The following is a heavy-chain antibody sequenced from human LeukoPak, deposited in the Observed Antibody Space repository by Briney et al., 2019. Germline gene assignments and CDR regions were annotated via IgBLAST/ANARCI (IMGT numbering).Heavy chain of an antibody. CDR1: GGSISSYY. J-gene: IGHJ4*02. CDR2: IYYSGNT. CDR3: ARLFDY. Sequence: SEALSLTCTVSGGSISSYYWSWIRQPPGKGLEWIGYIYYSGNTYYNPSLESRVTISVDTSKNQFSLKLTSVTAADTAVYYCARLFDYWGQGTLVTVSS. V-gene: IGHV4-59*08.